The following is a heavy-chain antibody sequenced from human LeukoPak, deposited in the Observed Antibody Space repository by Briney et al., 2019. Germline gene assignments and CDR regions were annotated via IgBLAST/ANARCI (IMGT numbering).Heavy chain of an antibody. V-gene: IGHV3-13*04. CDR1: GFTFSRYD. Sequence: GGSLRLSCAASGFTFSRYDMHWVRQATGKGLEWVSAIGVAGDTYYPGSVKGRFTISRDNAKNSLYLQMNSLRAEDTAVYYCARAVLYYYYGMDVWGQGTTVTVSS. CDR3: ARAVLYYYYGMDV. CDR2: IGVAGDT. J-gene: IGHJ6*02.